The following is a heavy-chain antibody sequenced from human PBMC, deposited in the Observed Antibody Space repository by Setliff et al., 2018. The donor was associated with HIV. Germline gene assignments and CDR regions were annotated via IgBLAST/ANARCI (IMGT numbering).Heavy chain of an antibody. CDR1: GGSISSHY. J-gene: IGHJ3*02. CDR3: ARAYYDSSGYYWGAFDI. Sequence: SLTCPVSGGSISSHYWSWIRQPPGKGLEWIGSIYYSGSINYNPSLKSRVTISVDTSKNQFSLKLSSATAADTAVYYCARAYYDSSGYYWGAFDIWGQGTMVTVSS. D-gene: IGHD3-22*01. CDR2: IYYSGSI. V-gene: IGHV4-59*11.